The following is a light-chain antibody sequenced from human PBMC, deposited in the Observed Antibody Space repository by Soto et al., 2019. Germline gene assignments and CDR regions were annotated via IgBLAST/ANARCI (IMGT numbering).Light chain of an antibody. CDR1: SSDVGGYNY. Sequence: QSVLTQPASVSGSPGQSITISCTGTSSDVGGYNYVSWYQQHPGKAPKLMIYAVTDRPSGVSSRFSGSKSANTASLTISGLHAEDEADYYCSSYTSSSTLFGTGTKLTVL. CDR2: AVT. CDR3: SSYTSSSTL. V-gene: IGLV2-14*01. J-gene: IGLJ1*01.